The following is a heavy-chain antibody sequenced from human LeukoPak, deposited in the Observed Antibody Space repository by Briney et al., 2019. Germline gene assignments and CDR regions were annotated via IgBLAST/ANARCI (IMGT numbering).Heavy chain of an antibody. CDR3: ARDLGLRGVTNWFDP. Sequence: ASVKVSCKASAYTFSTYLLHWVRQAPGQGLEWMGIIDPSGGSTDHAQKFQGRVTMTTDTSTSTVYMELSSLRSEDTAVYYCARDLGLRGVTNWFDPWGQGTLVTVS. J-gene: IGHJ5*02. D-gene: IGHD3-10*01. V-gene: IGHV1-46*01. CDR2: IDPSGGST. CDR1: AYTFSTYL.